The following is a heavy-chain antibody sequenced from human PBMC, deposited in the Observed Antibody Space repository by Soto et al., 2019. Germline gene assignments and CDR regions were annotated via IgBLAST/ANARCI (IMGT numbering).Heavy chain of an antibody. CDR1: GGTSTRYA. CDR2: IVPMFGTS. Sequence: QERLVQSGAEVRKPGSSVKVSCKVTGGTSTRYAINWVRQAPGQELEWMGGIVPMFGTSKYAQKLQGRVTITAETSTNIAYMELRSLRSEDTAVYYCNRGSEYDFWSGYLWGQGTLVSVSS. V-gene: IGHV1-69*06. J-gene: IGHJ4*02. CDR3: NRGSEYDFWSGYL. D-gene: IGHD3-3*01.